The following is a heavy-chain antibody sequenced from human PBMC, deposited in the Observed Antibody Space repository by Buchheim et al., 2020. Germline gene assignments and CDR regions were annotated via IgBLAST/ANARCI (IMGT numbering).Heavy chain of an antibody. CDR2: ISYDGSNK. D-gene: IGHD3-22*01. J-gene: IGHJ4*02. V-gene: IGHV3-30-3*01. Sequence: QVQLVESGGGVVQPGRSLRLSCADSGFTFSSYAMHWVRQAPGKGLEWVAVISYDGSNKYYADSVKGRFTISRDNSKNKLYLQMNSLRADDTAVYYCARDLFGYYYDSSGYYPGDYWGQGTL. CDR3: ARDLFGYYYDSSGYYPGDY. CDR1: GFTFSSYA.